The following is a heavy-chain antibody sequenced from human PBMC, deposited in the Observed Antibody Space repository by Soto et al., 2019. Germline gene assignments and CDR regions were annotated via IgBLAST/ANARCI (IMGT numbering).Heavy chain of an antibody. V-gene: IGHV1-2*04. CDR1: GYTFTGYY. Sequence: GASVKVSCKASGYTFTGYYMHWVRQAPGQGLEWMGWINPNSGGTNYAQKFQGWVTMTRDTSISTAYMELSRLRSDDMAVYYCARGEVGILTGYFPDYYGMDVWGQGTTVTVSS. J-gene: IGHJ6*02. CDR2: INPNSGGT. CDR3: ARGEVGILTGYFPDYYGMDV. D-gene: IGHD3-9*01.